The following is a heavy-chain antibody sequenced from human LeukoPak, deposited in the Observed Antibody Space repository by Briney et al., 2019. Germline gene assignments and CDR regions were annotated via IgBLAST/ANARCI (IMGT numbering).Heavy chain of an antibody. CDR3: ARAGPITTGHYHYYMDV. J-gene: IGHJ6*03. CDR1: GGSISSGSYY. Sequence: SETLSLTCTVSGGSISSGSYYWSWIRQPAGKGLEWIGRIYTSGSTNYNPSLKSRVTISVDTSKNQFSLKLSSVTAADTAVYYCARAGPITTGHYHYYMDVWGKGTTVTISS. CDR2: IYTSGST. D-gene: IGHD1-1*01. V-gene: IGHV4-61*02.